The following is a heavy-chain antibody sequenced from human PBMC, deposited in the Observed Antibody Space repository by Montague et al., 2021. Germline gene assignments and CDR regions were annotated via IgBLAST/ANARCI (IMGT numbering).Heavy chain of an antibody. Sequence: SETLSLTCTVSGGSISAYYWSWIRQPPGKGLEWIGYIYYIGSTNYNPSLKSRVTVSVDTSKNQFSLKLSSVTAADTAVYYCARHWVSSWYRELDGFDIWGQGTMVIVSS. D-gene: IGHD6-13*01. CDR3: ARHWVSSWYRELDGFDI. CDR2: IYYIGST. J-gene: IGHJ3*02. V-gene: IGHV4-59*08. CDR1: GGSISAYY.